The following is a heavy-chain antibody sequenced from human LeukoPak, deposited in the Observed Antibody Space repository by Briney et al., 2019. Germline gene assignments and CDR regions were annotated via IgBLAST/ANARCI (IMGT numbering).Heavy chain of an antibody. D-gene: IGHD2-2*02. CDR1: GYTFTSYY. Sequence: VASVKVSCKASGYTFTSYYMHWVRQAPGQGLEWMGIINPSGGSTSYAQRFQGRVTMTRDTSTSTVYMELSSLRSEDTAVYYCAREWAEKKGIVVVPAAIHYYYYMDVWGKGTTVTVSS. V-gene: IGHV1-46*01. J-gene: IGHJ6*03. CDR2: INPSGGST. CDR3: AREWAEKKGIVVVPAAIHYYYYMDV.